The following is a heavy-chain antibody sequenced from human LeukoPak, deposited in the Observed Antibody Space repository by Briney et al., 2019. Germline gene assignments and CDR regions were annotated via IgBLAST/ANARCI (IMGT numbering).Heavy chain of an antibody. D-gene: IGHD6-13*01. CDR3: AREVAAAGFDY. Sequence: PSQTLSLTCTVSGGSISSGGYYWSWIRQHPGKGLEWIGYIYYSGSTYYNPSLKSRVTISVDRSKNQFSLKLSSVTAADTAVYYCAREVAAAGFDYWGQGTLVTVSS. CDR1: GGSISSGGYY. CDR2: IYYSGST. V-gene: IGHV4-31*03. J-gene: IGHJ4*02.